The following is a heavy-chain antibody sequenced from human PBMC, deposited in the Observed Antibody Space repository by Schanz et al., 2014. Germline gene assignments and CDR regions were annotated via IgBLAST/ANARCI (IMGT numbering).Heavy chain of an antibody. CDR1: GFAFSDYG. CDR2: INQAASVQ. J-gene: IGHJ4*02. V-gene: IGHV3-7*01. CDR3: VKIGYTHWSLDD. D-gene: IGHD6-13*01. Sequence: VQLVESGGCVVQPGKSLRLSCAASGFAFSDYGMHWVRQAPGKGLEWVAAINQAASVQYYVDSVKGRFTISRDDAKNSHYLQMNSLRVEDTAVFYCVKIGYTHWSLDDWGQGILVTVSS.